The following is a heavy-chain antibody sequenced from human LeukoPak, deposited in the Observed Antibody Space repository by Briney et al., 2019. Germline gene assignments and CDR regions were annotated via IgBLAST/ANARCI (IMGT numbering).Heavy chain of an antibody. J-gene: IGHJ4*02. V-gene: IGHV1-69*13. CDR2: IIPIFGTA. CDR1: GGTLSSYA. Sequence: ASVKVSCKASGGTLSSYAISWVRQAPGQGLEWMGGIIPIFGTANYAQKFQGRVTITADESTSTAYMELSSLRSEDTAVYYCARGRGWQWLVRGFDYWGQGTLVTVSS. D-gene: IGHD6-19*01. CDR3: ARGRGWQWLVRGFDY.